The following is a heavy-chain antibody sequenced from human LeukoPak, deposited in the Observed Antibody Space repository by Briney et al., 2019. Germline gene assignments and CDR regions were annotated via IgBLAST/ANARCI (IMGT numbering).Heavy chain of an antibody. CDR3: AKDGDFWSGYYLDY. V-gene: IGHV3-23*01. Sequence: PGGSLRLSCAASGFTFSSYAMSWVRQAPGKGLEWVSAISGSGGSTYYADSVKGRFTISRDNNKNTLYLQMNSLRAEDTAVYYCAKDGDFWSGYYLDYWGQGTLVTVSS. D-gene: IGHD3-3*01. CDR2: ISGSGGST. J-gene: IGHJ4*02. CDR1: GFTFSSYA.